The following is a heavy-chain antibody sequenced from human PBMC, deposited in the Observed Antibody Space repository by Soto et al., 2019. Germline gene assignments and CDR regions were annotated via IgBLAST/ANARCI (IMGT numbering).Heavy chain of an antibody. CDR1: GYTFTSYA. CDR3: ATSYSNYALIDYYYYGVDV. Sequence: QVQLVQSGAEVKKPGASVKVSCKASGYTFTSYAMHWMRQAPGQRLEWMGWINAGNGNTKYSQKFQGRVTITRDTSASTAYMELSSLRAEDTAVYYCATSYSNYALIDYYYYGVDVWGQGTTVTVS. CDR2: INAGNGNT. V-gene: IGHV1-3*01. D-gene: IGHD4-4*01. J-gene: IGHJ6*02.